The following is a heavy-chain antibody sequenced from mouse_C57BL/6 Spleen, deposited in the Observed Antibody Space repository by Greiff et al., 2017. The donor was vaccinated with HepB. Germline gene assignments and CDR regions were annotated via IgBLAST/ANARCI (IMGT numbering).Heavy chain of an antibody. CDR2: ISSGSSTI. D-gene: IGHD2-2*01. CDR3: ARNTMVPYYYAMDY. J-gene: IGHJ4*01. CDR1: GFTFSDYG. V-gene: IGHV5-17*01. Sequence: EVMLVESGGGLVKPGGSLKLSCAASGFTFSDYGMHWVRQAPEKGLEWVAYISSGSSTIYYADTVKGRFTISRDNAKNTLFLQMTSLRSEDTAMYYCARNTMVPYYYAMDYWGQGTSVTVSS.